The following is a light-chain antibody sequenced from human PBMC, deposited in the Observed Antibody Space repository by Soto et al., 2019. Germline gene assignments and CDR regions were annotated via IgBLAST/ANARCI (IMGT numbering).Light chain of an antibody. CDR3: SSFASSNTWV. CDR2: EVT. Sequence: QSALTQPPSASGSPGQSVTISCTGTSSDVGAYNYVSWYQQHAGKAPKLVIYEVTKRPSGVPDRFSGPKSANTASLTVSGLQAEDEADYYGSSFASSNTWVFGGGTKLTVL. CDR1: SSDVGAYNY. J-gene: IGLJ3*02. V-gene: IGLV2-8*01.